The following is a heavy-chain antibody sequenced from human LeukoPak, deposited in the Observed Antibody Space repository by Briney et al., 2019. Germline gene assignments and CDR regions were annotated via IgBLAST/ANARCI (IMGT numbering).Heavy chain of an antibody. J-gene: IGHJ4*02. Sequence: ASVKVSCKASGYTFISYGISWVRQAPGQGLEWMGWVSAYNGNTNYAQKVQGRVTMTTDPSTSTAYMEMRSLRSDDAAVYYCARDRTGYCSRSSCSAFDYWGQGTLVTVPS. CDR3: ARDRTGYCSRSSCSAFDY. CDR2: VSAYNGNT. D-gene: IGHD2-2*01. V-gene: IGHV1-18*01. CDR1: GYTFISYG.